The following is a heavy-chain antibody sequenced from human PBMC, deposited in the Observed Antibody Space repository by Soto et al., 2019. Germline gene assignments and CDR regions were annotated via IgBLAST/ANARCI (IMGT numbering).Heavy chain of an antibody. J-gene: IGHJ6*02. CDR2: IIPILGIA. D-gene: IGHD2-15*01. CDR1: GGTFSSYT. Sequence: QVQLVQSGAEVKKPGSSVKVSCKASGGTFSSYTISWVRQAPGQGLEWMGRIIPILGIANYAQKFQGRVTITADKSTSTAYMGLSSLRSEDTAVYYCARDEVVVAATPSDYYGMDVWGQGTTVTVSS. V-gene: IGHV1-69*08. CDR3: ARDEVVVAATPSDYYGMDV.